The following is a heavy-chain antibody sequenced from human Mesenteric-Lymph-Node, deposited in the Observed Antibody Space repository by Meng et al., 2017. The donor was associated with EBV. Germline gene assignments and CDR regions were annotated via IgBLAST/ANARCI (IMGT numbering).Heavy chain of an antibody. J-gene: IGHJ5*01. Sequence: GGSVSLSCAAFGFKFCGFYMSWIRQAPGKGLEGVSYISGSGSTKVYAESGKGRFTISRDNAKKSLYLEMSSLRAEDTAIYYCARERVAVNWFDSWGQGTLVTVSS. D-gene: IGHD6-19*01. CDR2: ISGSGSTK. V-gene: IGHV3-11*01. CDR1: GFKFCGFY. CDR3: ARERVAVNWFDS.